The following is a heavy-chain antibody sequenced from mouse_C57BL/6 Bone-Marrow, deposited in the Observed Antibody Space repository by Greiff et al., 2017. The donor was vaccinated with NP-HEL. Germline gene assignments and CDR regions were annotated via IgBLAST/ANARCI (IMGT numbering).Heavy chain of an antibody. V-gene: IGHV1-64*01. CDR2: IHPNSGST. J-gene: IGHJ2*01. CDR1: GYTFTSYW. Sequence: QVQLKQPGAELVKPGASVKLSCKASGYTFTSYWMHWVKQRPGQGLEWIGMIHPNSGSTNYNEKFKSKATLTVDKSSSTAYMQLSSLTSEDSAVYYCARGAYYSNYFDYWGQGTTLTVSS. CDR3: ARGAYYSNYFDY. D-gene: IGHD2-5*01.